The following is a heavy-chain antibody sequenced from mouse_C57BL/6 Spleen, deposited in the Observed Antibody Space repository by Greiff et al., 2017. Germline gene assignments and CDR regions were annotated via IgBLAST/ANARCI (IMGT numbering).Heavy chain of an antibody. J-gene: IGHJ3*01. D-gene: IGHD2-2*01. Sequence: QVQLQQSGAELVRPGTSVKVSCKASGYAFTNYLIEWVKQRPGQGLEWIGVINPGSGGTNYNEKFKGKATLTADKSSSTAYMQLSSLTSEDSAVYFCARVGYGYDVSAYWGQGTLVTVSA. CDR3: ARVGYGYDVSAY. CDR2: INPGSGGT. V-gene: IGHV1-54*01. CDR1: GYAFTNYL.